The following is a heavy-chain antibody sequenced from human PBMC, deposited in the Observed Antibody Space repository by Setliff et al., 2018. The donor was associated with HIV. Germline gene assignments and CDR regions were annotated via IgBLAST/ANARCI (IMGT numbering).Heavy chain of an antibody. Sequence: GSLRLSCPASGFAFGDFPMSWVRQAPGKGLEWVGFIRSQDYGGSTEYAASVKGRFAISRDDSKSIAYLQMNSLKTEDTGVYYCTTDRWSHFYDSSGYYYYYWGQGTLVTVSS. V-gene: IGHV3-49*04. J-gene: IGHJ4*02. D-gene: IGHD3-22*01. CDR3: TTDRWSHFYDSSGYYYYY. CDR1: GFAFGDFP. CDR2: IRSQDYGGST.